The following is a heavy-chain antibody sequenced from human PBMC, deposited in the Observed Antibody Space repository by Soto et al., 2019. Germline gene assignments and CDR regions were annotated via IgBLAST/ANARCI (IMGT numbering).Heavy chain of an antibody. CDR2: ISGSGGST. J-gene: IGHJ5*02. Sequence: EVQLLESGGGLVQPGGSLRLSCAASGFTFSSYAMSWVRQAPGKGLEWVSAISGSGGSTYYADSVKGRFTISRDNSKNTLYLQMNSLRAEDTAVYYCAKGSRYSYGSNWFDPWGQGTLVTVPS. D-gene: IGHD5-18*01. CDR3: AKGSRYSYGSNWFDP. CDR1: GFTFSSYA. V-gene: IGHV3-23*01.